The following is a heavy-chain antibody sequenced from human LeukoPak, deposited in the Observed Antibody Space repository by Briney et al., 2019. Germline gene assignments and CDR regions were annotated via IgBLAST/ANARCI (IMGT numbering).Heavy chain of an antibody. CDR3: ARGHCYDSSHLDY. D-gene: IGHD3-22*01. Sequence: SETLSLTCTVSGCSISSSSYYWVWIRQPPGKGLEWIGSIYYSGSTYYDPSIKSRVTICVDTSKNQFYLKLSSVTAADTAVYYCARGHCYDSSHLDYWGQGTLVTVSS. CDR2: IYYSGST. CDR1: GCSISSSSYY. V-gene: IGHV4-39*07. J-gene: IGHJ4*02.